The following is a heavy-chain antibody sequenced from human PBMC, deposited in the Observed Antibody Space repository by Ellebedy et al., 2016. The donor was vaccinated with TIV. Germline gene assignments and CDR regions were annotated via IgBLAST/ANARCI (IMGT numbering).Heavy chain of an antibody. CDR1: GYSFSNYY. CDR2: INPNDDTK. Sequence: AASVTVSCKASGYSFSNYYMHWVRQAPGQGLEWMGIINPNDDTKYYTQNFQGRVTVTRDTSANTVYMELSSMRSEDTAVYYCARGRGYSFDVCDVWGQGTMVAVS. V-gene: IGHV1-46*01. D-gene: IGHD5-18*01. J-gene: IGHJ3*01. CDR3: ARGRGYSFDVCDV.